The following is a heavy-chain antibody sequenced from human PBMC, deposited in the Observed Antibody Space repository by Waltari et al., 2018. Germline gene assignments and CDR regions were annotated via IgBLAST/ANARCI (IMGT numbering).Heavy chain of an antibody. Sequence: EVQLVESGGGLVQPGGSLILSCAASGFPFSSYRMSWVRPAPGKGLEWVANIKQDGSEKYYVDAVKGRFTISRDNAKNSLYLQMNSLRAEDTAVYYCARDGWELLSYFDYWGQGTLVTVSS. CDR1: GFPFSSYR. D-gene: IGHD1-26*01. CDR2: IKQDGSEK. V-gene: IGHV3-7*01. J-gene: IGHJ4*02. CDR3: ARDGWELLSYFDY.